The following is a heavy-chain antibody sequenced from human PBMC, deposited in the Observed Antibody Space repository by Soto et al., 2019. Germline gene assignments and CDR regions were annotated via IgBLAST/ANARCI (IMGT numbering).Heavy chain of an antibody. CDR3: AALYYYDSSGYYWLDY. CDR2: IVVGSGNT. J-gene: IGHJ4*02. D-gene: IGHD3-22*01. CDR1: GFTFTSSA. V-gene: IGHV1-58*01. Sequence: GASVKVSCKASGFTFTSSAVQWVRQARGQRLEWIGWIVVGSGNTNYAQKFQERVTITRDMSTSTAYMELSSLRSEDTAVYYCAALYYYDSSGYYWLDYWGQGTLVTVSS.